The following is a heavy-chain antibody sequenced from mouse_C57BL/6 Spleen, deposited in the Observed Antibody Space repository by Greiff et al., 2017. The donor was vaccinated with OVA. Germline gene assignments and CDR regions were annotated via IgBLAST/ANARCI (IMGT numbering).Heavy chain of an antibody. CDR1: GFTFSSYA. CDR3: AREGPIYDGYYVYFDV. CDR2: ISDGGSYT. V-gene: IGHV5-4*01. D-gene: IGHD2-3*01. J-gene: IGHJ1*03. Sequence: EVKLMESGGGLVKPGGSLKLSCAASGFTFSSYAMSWVRQTPEKRLEWVATISDGGSYTYYPDNVKGRFTISRDNAKNNLYLQMSHLKSEDTAMYYCAREGPIYDGYYVYFDVWGTGTTVTVSA.